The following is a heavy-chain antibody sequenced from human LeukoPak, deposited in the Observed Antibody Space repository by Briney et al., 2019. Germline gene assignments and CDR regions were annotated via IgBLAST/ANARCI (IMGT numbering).Heavy chain of an antibody. CDR2: IYYSGSA. Sequence: SDTLSLTCAVSGYSISSNNFWGWIRQPPGKGLEGIEYIYYSGSAYYNTSLNSRVTMSVDTSKNHFSLKLSSVTAVDTAVYYCTRNQAVAGNHGAMDIWGQGTTVIVSS. CDR3: TRNQAVAGNHGAMDI. D-gene: IGHD6-19*01. J-gene: IGHJ3*02. CDR1: GYSISSNNF. V-gene: IGHV4-28*01.